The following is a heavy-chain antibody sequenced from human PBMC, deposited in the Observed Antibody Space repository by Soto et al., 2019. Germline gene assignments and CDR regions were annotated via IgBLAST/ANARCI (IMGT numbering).Heavy chain of an antibody. CDR1: GFTFTSSA. V-gene: IGHV1-58*01. D-gene: IGHD6-19*01. CDR2: IVVGSGNT. Sequence: GASVKVSCKASGFTFTSSAVQWVRQARGQRLEWIGWIVVGSGNTNYAQKFQERVTITRDMSTSTAYMELSSLRSEDTAVYYCAADGRIAVAGTPNFGYWGQGTLVTV. J-gene: IGHJ4*02. CDR3: AADGRIAVAGTPNFGY.